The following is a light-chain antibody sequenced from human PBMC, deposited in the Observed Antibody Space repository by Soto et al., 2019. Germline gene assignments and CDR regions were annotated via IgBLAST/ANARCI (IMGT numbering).Light chain of an antibody. CDR1: TSNVGTNT. Sequence: QSVLTQPPSASGNPGQRVTISCSGSTSNVGTNTVNWYQQLPGTAPKLMISEVSKRPSGVPHRFSGSKSGNTASLTVSGLQAEDEADYYCTSYAGTNKYVFGTGTKLTVL. V-gene: IGLV2-8*01. CDR3: TSYAGTNKYV. J-gene: IGLJ1*01. CDR2: EVS.